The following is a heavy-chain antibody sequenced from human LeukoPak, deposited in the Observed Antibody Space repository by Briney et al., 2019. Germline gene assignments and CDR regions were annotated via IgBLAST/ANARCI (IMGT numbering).Heavy chain of an antibody. J-gene: IGHJ4*02. CDR1: VFTFSNYW. Sequence: PGGSLRLSCAASVFTFSNYWMSWVRQAPGKGLEWVANIRQDGNDKKYVDSVKGRFTISRDNSKNTLYLQMNSLRAEDTAVYYCAKDSYNYYGSGSYSYWGQGTLVTVSS. D-gene: IGHD3-10*01. CDR2: IRQDGNDK. CDR3: AKDSYNYYGSGSYSY. V-gene: IGHV3-7*01.